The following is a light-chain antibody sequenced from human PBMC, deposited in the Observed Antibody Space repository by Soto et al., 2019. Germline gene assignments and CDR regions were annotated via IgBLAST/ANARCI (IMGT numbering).Light chain of an antibody. CDR1: QSLLHSNGYNY. Sequence: DIEMTQSPLSLSVTPGEPASISCRSSQSLLHSNGYNYLDWYLQKPGQSPQLLISSNSNRASGVPDRFIGSGSGTDFTLKISKVEAEDVGVYYCMQALQTPRTFGQGTKLEIK. J-gene: IGKJ2*01. CDR3: MQALQTPRT. V-gene: IGKV2-28*01. CDR2: SNS.